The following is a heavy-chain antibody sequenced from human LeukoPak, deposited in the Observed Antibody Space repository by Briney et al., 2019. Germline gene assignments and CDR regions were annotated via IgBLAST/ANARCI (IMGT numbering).Heavy chain of an antibody. CDR2: IWYDGSNK. V-gene: IGHV3-33*01. D-gene: IGHD2-2*01. J-gene: IGHJ6*02. CDR3: ARFIVVVPATDYYYGMDV. CDR1: GFTFSSYG. Sequence: GRSLRLTCAASGFTFSSYGMHWVRQAPGKGLEWVAVIWYDGSNKYYADSVKGRFTISRDNSKNTLYLQMNSLRAEGTAVYYCARFIVVVPATDYYYGMDVWGQGTTVTVSS.